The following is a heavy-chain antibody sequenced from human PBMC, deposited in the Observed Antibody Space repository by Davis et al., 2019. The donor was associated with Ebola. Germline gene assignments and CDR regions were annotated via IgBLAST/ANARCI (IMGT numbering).Heavy chain of an antibody. J-gene: IGHJ6*02. Sequence: GSLRLSCAVSGGSISSSNWWSWVRQPPGKGLEWIGEIYHSGSTNYNPSLKSRVTISVDKSKNQFSLKLSSVTAADTAVYYCARDLGYYYDSSGYYGSRQDYYYYYGMDVWGQGTTVIVSS. CDR3: ARDLGYYYDSSGYYGSRQDYYYYYGMDV. V-gene: IGHV4-4*02. D-gene: IGHD3-22*01. CDR1: GGSISSSNW. CDR2: IYHSGST.